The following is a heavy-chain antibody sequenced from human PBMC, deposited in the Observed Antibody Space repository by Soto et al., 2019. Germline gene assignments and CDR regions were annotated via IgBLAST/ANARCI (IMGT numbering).Heavy chain of an antibody. J-gene: IGHJ5*02. D-gene: IGHD6-6*01. CDR2: ISSSSSYI. CDR3: ARDRAARGWFDP. CDR1: GFTFSSYS. Sequence: EVQLVESGGGLVKPGGSLRLSCAASGFTFSSYSMNWVRQAPGKGLEWVSSISSSSSYIYYADSVKGRFTISRDNAKNSLYLQMNSLRAEDTAVYCCARDRAARGWFDPWGQGTLVTVSS. V-gene: IGHV3-21*01.